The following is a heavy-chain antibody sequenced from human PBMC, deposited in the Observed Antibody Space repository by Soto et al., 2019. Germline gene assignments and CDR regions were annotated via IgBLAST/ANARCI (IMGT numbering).Heavy chain of an antibody. D-gene: IGHD2-15*01. CDR1: GFTFSNHG. CDR3: ARDRGWSRSHYFDS. J-gene: IGHJ4*02. CDR2: ISYDGRNK. Sequence: QVQSVESGGGVVQPGTSLRLSCAVSGFTFSNHGMHWVRQAPGKGLKWVAFISYDGRNKDYVDSLKGRFTISRDNFKDTLFLQMNTLRADDTAVYYCARDRGWSRSHYFDSWGQGTLVTVSS. V-gene: IGHV3-33*01.